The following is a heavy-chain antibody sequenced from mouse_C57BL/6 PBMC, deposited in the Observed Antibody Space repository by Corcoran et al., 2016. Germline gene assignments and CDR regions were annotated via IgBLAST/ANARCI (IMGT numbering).Heavy chain of an antibody. CDR2: INTYSGVP. V-gene: IGHV9-3*01. CDR1: GYTFTTYG. CDR3: ARGGTTVVATPEYFDV. J-gene: IGHJ1*03. D-gene: IGHD1-1*01. Sequence: QIQLVQSGPELKKPGETVKISCKASGYTFTTYGMSWVKQAPGKGLKWMGWINTYSGVPTYADDFKGRFAFSLETSASTAYLQINNLKNEDTATYFCARGGTTVVATPEYFDVWGTGTTLTVSS.